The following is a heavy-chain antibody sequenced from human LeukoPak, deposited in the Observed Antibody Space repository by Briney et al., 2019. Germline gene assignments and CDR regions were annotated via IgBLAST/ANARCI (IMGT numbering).Heavy chain of an antibody. D-gene: IGHD6-19*01. J-gene: IGHJ4*02. CDR3: TRFGGYSSGWSSAFDY. V-gene: IGHV3-49*04. Sequence: GGSLRLSCTASGFTFGDYAMSWVRQAPGKGLEWVGFIRSKAYGGTTEYAASVKGRFTISRDDSKSIAYLQMNSLKTEDTAVYYCTRFGGYSSGWSSAFDYWGRGTLVTVSS. CDR2: IRSKAYGGTT. CDR1: GFTFGDYA.